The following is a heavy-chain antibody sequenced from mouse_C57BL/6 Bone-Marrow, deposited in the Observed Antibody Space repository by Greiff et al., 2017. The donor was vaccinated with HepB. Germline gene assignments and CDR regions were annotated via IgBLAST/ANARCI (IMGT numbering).Heavy chain of an antibody. CDR2: ISSGGSYT. CDR3: ARQMGYSNYGFAY. D-gene: IGHD2-5*01. V-gene: IGHV5-6*01. J-gene: IGHJ3*01. Sequence: EVMLVESGGDLVKPGGSLKLSCAASGFTFSSYGMSWVRQTPDKRLEWVATISSGGSYTYYPDSVKGRFTISRDNAKNTLYLQMSSLKSEDTAMYYCARQMGYSNYGFAYWGQGTLVTVSA. CDR1: GFTFSSYG.